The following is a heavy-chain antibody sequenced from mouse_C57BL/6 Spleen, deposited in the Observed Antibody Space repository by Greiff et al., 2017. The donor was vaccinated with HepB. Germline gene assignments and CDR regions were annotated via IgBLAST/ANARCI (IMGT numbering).Heavy chain of an antibody. Sequence: VQVVESGAELVRPGASVTLSCKASGYTFTDYEMHWVKQTPVHGLEWIGAIDPETGGTAYNQKFKGKAILTADKSSSTAYMELRSLTSEDSAVYYCTRCDYDGWFAYWGQGTLVTVSA. V-gene: IGHV1-15*01. J-gene: IGHJ3*01. CDR1: GYTFTDYE. CDR3: TRCDYDGWFAY. D-gene: IGHD2-4*01. CDR2: IDPETGGT.